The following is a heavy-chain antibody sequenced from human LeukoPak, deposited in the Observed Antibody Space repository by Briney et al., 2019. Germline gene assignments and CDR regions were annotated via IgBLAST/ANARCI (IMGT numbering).Heavy chain of an antibody. CDR3: ATWYSSGWYNWFDP. V-gene: IGHV4-30-2*01. Sequence: PSETLSLTCTVSGGSISSGGYYWRWLRQPPGKGLEGLGYIYHSGSTYYNPSLKSRVTISVDRSKNQSSLKPSSVTAADTAVYYCATWYSSGWYNWFDPWGQGTLVTVSS. CDR1: GGSISSGGYY. CDR2: IYHSGST. J-gene: IGHJ5*02. D-gene: IGHD6-19*01.